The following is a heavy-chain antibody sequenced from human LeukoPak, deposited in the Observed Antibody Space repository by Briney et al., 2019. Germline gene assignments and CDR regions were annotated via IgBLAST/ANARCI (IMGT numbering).Heavy chain of an antibody. D-gene: IGHD2-2*02. CDR1: GFTFSASG. V-gene: IGHV3-73*01. Sequence: GGSLKLSCAASGFTFSASGLHWVRQASGKGLEWVGRIRSKANSYATAYAASVKGRFTISRDDSKNTAYLQMNSLKTEDTAVYYCAKYVGPFAIVVVPAAIGISLAFDIWGQGTMVTVSS. CDR2: IRSKANSYAT. CDR3: AKYVGPFAIVVVPAAIGISLAFDI. J-gene: IGHJ3*02.